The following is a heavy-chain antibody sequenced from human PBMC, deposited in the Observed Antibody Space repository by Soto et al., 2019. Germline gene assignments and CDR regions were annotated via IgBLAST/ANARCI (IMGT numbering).Heavy chain of an antibody. Sequence: GASVKVSCEASGYTFTDYYMNWVRQAPGQGLEWMGWINPNNGVTNYAQKFQGRVTMTRDTSISTAYMDLSSLRSDDTAVYYCARGALTVANWFDPWGQGTQVTVS. V-gene: IGHV1-2*02. D-gene: IGHD6-19*01. J-gene: IGHJ5*02. CDR3: ARGALTVANWFDP. CDR2: INPNNGVT. CDR1: GYTFTDYY.